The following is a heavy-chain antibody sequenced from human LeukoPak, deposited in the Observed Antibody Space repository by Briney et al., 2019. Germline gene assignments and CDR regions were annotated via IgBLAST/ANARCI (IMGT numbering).Heavy chain of an antibody. CDR3: AGGGSGSYYSPLYYYYCGMDV. Sequence: SVKVSCKASGGTFSSYAISWVRQAPGQGLEWMGRIIPILGIANYAQKFQGRVTITADKSTSTAYMELSSLRSEDTAVYYCAGGGSGSYYSPLYYYYCGMDVWGQGTTVTASS. J-gene: IGHJ6*02. CDR1: GGTFSSYA. V-gene: IGHV1-69*04. CDR2: IIPILGIA. D-gene: IGHD3-10*01.